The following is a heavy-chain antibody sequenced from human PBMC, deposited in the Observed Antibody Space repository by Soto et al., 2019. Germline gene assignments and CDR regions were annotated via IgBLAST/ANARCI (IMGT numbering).Heavy chain of an antibody. J-gene: IGHJ4*02. Sequence: VLLLESGGGFVQPGGSVRLSCAAPQFTFGGLGLSWVRQSPGRGLEWVATISRDEDNTHYADSVNGRFTISKDRSTNTLHLHMASLRAEDTAMYYFVAWMSAHFDYCGRGTLVTVSS. CDR3: VAWMSAHFDY. CDR1: QFTFGGLG. D-gene: IGHD2-2*03. V-gene: IGHV3-23*01. CDR2: ISRDEDNT.